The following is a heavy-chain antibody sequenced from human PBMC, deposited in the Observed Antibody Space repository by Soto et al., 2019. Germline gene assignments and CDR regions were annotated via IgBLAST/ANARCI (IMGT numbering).Heavy chain of an antibody. V-gene: IGHV1-18*01. CDR1: GYTFSTYD. Sequence: QVQLVQSGAEVKKPGASVKVSCKASGYTFSTYDISWVRQAPGQGLEWMGWIRVYNGNTDYAQILQGRVTMTTDTSTSTAYMELRSLTSDDTAMYYCARHSGGSGDNHWGQGTLVTVSS. J-gene: IGHJ5*02. CDR2: IRVYNGNT. CDR3: ARHSGGSGDNH. D-gene: IGHD3-10*01.